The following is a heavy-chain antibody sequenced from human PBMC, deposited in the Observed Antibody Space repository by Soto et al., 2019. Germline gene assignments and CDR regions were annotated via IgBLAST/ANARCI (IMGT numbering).Heavy chain of an antibody. V-gene: IGHV4-31*03. CDR3: ARGLSVTLFDN. CDR1: GGSISTGGYY. D-gene: IGHD4-17*01. Sequence: QVQLQESGPGLVKPSQTLSLTCTVSGGSISTGGYYWTWIRQHPGKGLEWIGYIYYTGSSYYNPSLKSRVTISVDTSKNQFSLKLSSVTAADTAVYYCARGLSVTLFDNWGQGTRVSVSS. CDR2: IYYTGSS. J-gene: IGHJ4*02.